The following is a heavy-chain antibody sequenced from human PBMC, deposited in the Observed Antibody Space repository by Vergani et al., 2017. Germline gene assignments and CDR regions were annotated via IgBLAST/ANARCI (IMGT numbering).Heavy chain of an antibody. CDR1: GGSISSVGYY. CDR2: IYYSGST. V-gene: IGHV4-31*03. D-gene: IGHD2-2*01. Sequence: QVQLHESGPGLVKPSQTLSLICTVSGGSISSVGYYWSWIRQHPGKGLEWIGYIYYSGSTHYNPSLKSRVTISVDTSKNQFSLKLSSVTAADTAVYYCAGGSTSGESDYWGQGTLVTVSS. CDR3: AGGSTSGESDY. J-gene: IGHJ4*02.